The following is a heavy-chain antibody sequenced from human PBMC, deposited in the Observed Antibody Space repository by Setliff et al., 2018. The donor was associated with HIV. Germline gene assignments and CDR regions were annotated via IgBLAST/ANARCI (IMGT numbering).Heavy chain of an antibody. CDR2: INPNSGGT. D-gene: IGHD3-22*01. Sequence: GASVKVSCKASGYTFTAYYLHWVRQAPGQGLEWMGWINPNSGGTDYAQKFRGRVTMTRDTSISTAYMGLSRLTSDDTAVYYCARGPNYYDRGSYYNFDYWGEGTLVTV. CDR1: GYTFTAYY. V-gene: IGHV1-2*02. CDR3: ARGPNYYDRGSYYNFDY. J-gene: IGHJ4*02.